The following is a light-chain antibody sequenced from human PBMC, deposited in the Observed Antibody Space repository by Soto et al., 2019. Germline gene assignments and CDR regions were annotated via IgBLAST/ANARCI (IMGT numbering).Light chain of an antibody. CDR1: SSDVGGYNY. CDR2: EVS. Sequence: ALTQPASVSGSPGQSITVSCTGTSSDVGGYNYVSWYQQHPGKAPKLMIYEVSNRPSGVSNRFSGSKSGNTASLTISGLQAEDEADYYCSSYTSSSTWVFGGGTKVTVL. V-gene: IGLV2-14*01. CDR3: SSYTSSSTWV. J-gene: IGLJ3*02.